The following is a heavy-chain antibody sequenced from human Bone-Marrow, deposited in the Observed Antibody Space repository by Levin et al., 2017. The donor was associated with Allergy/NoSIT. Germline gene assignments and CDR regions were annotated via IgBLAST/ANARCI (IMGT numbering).Heavy chain of an antibody. Sequence: LSLTCTVSGFTFSISSMNWVRPAPGKGLEWVSSISSSGTDMYNADSVKGRFTISRDNAKNSLNLQMSSLRAEDTAVYYCARGIIGDVRVAHKEAFDIWGQGTMVTVSS. CDR3: ARGIIGDVRVAHKEAFDI. V-gene: IGHV3-21*01. CDR1: GFTFSISS. D-gene: IGHD2/OR15-2a*01. J-gene: IGHJ3*02. CDR2: ISSSGTDM.